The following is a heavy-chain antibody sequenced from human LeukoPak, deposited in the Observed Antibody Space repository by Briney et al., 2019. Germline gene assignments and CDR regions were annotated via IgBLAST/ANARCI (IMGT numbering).Heavy chain of an antibody. CDR3: AKDLGSSTRDYFDY. V-gene: IGHV3-9*01. J-gene: IGHJ4*02. D-gene: IGHD6-6*01. CDR1: GFTFDDYA. CDR2: ISWNSGSI. Sequence: PGGSLRLSCAASGFTFDDYAMHWVRQAPGKGLEWVSGISWNSGSIGYADSVKGRFTISRDNAKNSLYLQVNSPRAEDTALYYCAKDLGSSTRDYFDYWGQGTLVTVSS.